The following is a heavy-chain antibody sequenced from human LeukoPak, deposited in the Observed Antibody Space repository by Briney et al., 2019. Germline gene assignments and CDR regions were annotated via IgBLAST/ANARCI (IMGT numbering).Heavy chain of an antibody. D-gene: IGHD2-15*01. Sequence: PSETLSLTCAVYGGSFSGYYWSWIRQPPGKGLEWIGEINHSGSTNYNPSLKSRVTISVDTSKNQFSLKLSSVTAADTAVYYCARSIVVVVAAWFDYWGQGTLVTVSS. CDR2: INHSGST. V-gene: IGHV4-34*01. CDR3: ARSIVVVVAAWFDY. CDR1: GGSFSGYY. J-gene: IGHJ4*02.